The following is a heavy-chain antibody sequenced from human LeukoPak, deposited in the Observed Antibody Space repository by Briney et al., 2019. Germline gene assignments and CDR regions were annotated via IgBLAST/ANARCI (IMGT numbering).Heavy chain of an antibody. D-gene: IGHD4-17*01. CDR3: AREPVTTFYYFDY. J-gene: IGHJ4*02. V-gene: IGHV4-61*01. Sequence: PSETLSLTCTVSGGSVSSGSYYWSWIRQPPGKGLEWIGYIYYSVSTNYNPSLKSRVTISVDTSKNQFSLKLSSVTAADTAVYYCAREPVTTFYYFDYWGQGTLVTVSS. CDR1: GGSVSSGSYY. CDR2: IYYSVST.